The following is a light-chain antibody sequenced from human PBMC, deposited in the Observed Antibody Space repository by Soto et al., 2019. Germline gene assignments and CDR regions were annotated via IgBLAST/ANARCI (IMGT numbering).Light chain of an antibody. CDR3: QTWGTGIHVL. CDR1: SGHSNYA. V-gene: IGLV4-69*01. Sequence: QSVLTQSPSASASLGASVKLTCTLSSGHSNYAIAWHQQQPQKGPRYLMKLNSDGSHTKGDGIPDRFSGSSSGAERYLTISSLQSEDEADYYCQTWGTGIHVLFGGGTKVTVL. CDR2: LNSDGSH. J-gene: IGLJ2*01.